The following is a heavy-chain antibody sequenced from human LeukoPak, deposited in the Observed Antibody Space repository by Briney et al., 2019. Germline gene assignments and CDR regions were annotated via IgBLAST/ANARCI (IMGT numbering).Heavy chain of an antibody. D-gene: IGHD3-3*01. Sequence: PGGSLRLSCSASGXTVSSNYMSWVRQAPGKGLEWVSLIFTGGSTYYADSVKGRFTISRDNSKNTLYLQMNTLRAEDTAVYYCARDSADFWSYYYDFWGQGTLVTVSS. V-gene: IGHV3-53*01. CDR3: ARDSADFWSYYYDF. CDR1: GXTVSSNY. CDR2: IFTGGST. J-gene: IGHJ4*02.